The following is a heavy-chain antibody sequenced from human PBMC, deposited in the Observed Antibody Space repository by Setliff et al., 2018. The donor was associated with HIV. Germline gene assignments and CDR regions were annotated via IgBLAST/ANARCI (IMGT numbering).Heavy chain of an antibody. D-gene: IGHD4-17*01. CDR1: GFTFSSYL. CDR2: IKPDGSEK. Sequence: PGGSLRLSCAASGFTFSSYLMNWVRQAPGKGLEWVANIKPDGSEKYYGDSVKGRFTISRDNAKNALYLQMNSLSAEDTAVYYCARDPYPYFDYGDWYSDLWGRGTLVTVCS. CDR3: ARDPYPYFDYGDWYSDL. J-gene: IGHJ2*01. V-gene: IGHV3-7*01.